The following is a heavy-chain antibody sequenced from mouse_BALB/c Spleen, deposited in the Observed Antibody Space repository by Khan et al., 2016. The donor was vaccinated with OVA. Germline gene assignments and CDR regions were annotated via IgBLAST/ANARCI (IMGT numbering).Heavy chain of an antibody. Sequence: EVQLQESGPDLVKPGASVKISCKTSGYSFTGYYIHWVKQSQGKSLEWIGRVNPNNGGTTYNQKFKGKAILTVEKSSSTAYMELRSLTSEDSAVDYCGRISIITVEGFAYWGQGTLVTVSA. CDR2: VNPNNGGT. D-gene: IGHD1-1*01. J-gene: IGHJ3*01. CDR3: GRISIITVEGFAY. CDR1: GYSFTGYY. V-gene: IGHV1-18*01.